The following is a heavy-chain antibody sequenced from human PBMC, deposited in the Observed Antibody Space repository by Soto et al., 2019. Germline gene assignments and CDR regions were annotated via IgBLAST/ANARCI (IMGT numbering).Heavy chain of an antibody. V-gene: IGHV3-30-3*01. J-gene: IGHJ3*02. CDR2: ITHDGNIE. Sequence: TGGSLRLSCAASGFIFSSYTIHWVRQAPGKGLEWVALITHDGNIEYYADSVKGRFTISRDNSKNTVDLQTNSLRADDMAVYYCAREASDGMGDAFDIWGQGTTVTVSS. CDR3: AREASDGMGDAFDI. CDR1: GFIFSSYT.